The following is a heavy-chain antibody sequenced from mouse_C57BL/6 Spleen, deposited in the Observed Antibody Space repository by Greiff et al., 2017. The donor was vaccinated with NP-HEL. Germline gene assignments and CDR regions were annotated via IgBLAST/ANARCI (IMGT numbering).Heavy chain of an antibody. CDR3: ARDLLYYGSSYYFDY. Sequence: EVKLVESGGGLVKPGGSLKLSCAASGFTFSSYAMSWVRQTPEKRLEWVATISDGGSYTYSPDNVKGRFTISRDNAKNNLYLQMSHLKSEDTAMYYCARDLLYYGSSYYFDYWGQGTTLTVSS. CDR2: ISDGGSYT. D-gene: IGHD1-1*01. V-gene: IGHV5-4*01. CDR1: GFTFSSYA. J-gene: IGHJ2*01.